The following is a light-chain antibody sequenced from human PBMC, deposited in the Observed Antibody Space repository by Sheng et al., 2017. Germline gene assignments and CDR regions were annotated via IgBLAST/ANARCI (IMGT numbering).Light chain of an antibody. CDR1: QSVSTN. CDR2: GAS. CDR3: QQRSNWPPTWT. J-gene: IGKJ1*01. Sequence: EIVLTQSPATLSLSPGDRATLSCRAAQSVSTNLAWYQQKPGQAPRLLIRGASTRATGVPARFSGSGSGTDFTLTISSLQSEDFAVYYCQQRSNWPPTWTFGQGTKVEIK. V-gene: IGKV3-11*01.